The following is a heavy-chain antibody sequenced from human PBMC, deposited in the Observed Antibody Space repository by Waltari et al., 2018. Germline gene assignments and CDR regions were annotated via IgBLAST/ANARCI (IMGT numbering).Heavy chain of an antibody. CDR3: AHSLNPDYDVLTGAHSQYFQY. D-gene: IGHD3-9*01. J-gene: IGHJ1*01. V-gene: IGHV2-5*01. Sequence: QITLKESGLTLVKPTQTLTLTCTFSGFSLSASGEGVGWIRQSPGKAPEWLASIYWNFETRYSPSLGGRVTLTKATSKNQVVLTVTNMDPMDTATYYCAHSLNPDYDVLTGAHSQYFQYWGQGTLVTVSS. CDR1: GFSLSASGEG. CDR2: IYWNFET.